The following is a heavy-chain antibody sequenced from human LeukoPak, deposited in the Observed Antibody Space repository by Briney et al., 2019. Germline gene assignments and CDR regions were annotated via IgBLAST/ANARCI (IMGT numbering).Heavy chain of an antibody. V-gene: IGHV3-48*03. CDR2: ISSSGSTI. D-gene: IGHD3-10*01. CDR3: ARVVGLNYGSGGPNWFDP. Sequence: GGSLRLSCAASGFTFSSYEMNWVRQAPGKGLEWVSHISSSGSTIYYADSVKGRFTISRDNAKNSLYLQMNSLRAEDTAVYYCARVVGLNYGSGGPNWFDPWGQGTLVTVSS. J-gene: IGHJ5*02. CDR1: GFTFSSYE.